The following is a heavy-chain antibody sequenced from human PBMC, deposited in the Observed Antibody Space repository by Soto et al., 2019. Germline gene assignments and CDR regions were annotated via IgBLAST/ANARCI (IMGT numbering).Heavy chain of an antibody. D-gene: IGHD2-15*01. J-gene: IGHJ5*02. CDR1: GFSFTSYS. V-gene: IGHV3-23*01. CDR2: SSGSGVNT. Sequence: VEPGGSLRLSCAASGFSFTSYSMSWVRQAPGKGLEWVSASSGSGVNTYYADSMKGRFSISRDNSKNILYLQMNSLRADDTAVYYCVIHLLFYEAAAFRWLYACGQGEPLPVSS. CDR3: VIHLLFYEAAAFRWLYA.